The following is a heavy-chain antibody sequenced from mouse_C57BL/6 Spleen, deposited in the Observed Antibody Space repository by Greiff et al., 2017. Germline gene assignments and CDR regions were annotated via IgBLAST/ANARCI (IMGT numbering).Heavy chain of an antibody. CDR1: GFTFSDYG. Sequence: EVKLMESGGGLVKPGGSLKLSCAASGFTFSDYGMHWVRQAPEKGLEWVAHISSGSSTIYYADTVKGRFTISRDNAKNTLFLQMTSLRSEDTAMYYCARGIYGSSYWYFDVWGTGTTVTVSS. CDR2: ISSGSSTI. D-gene: IGHD1-1*01. J-gene: IGHJ1*03. CDR3: ARGIYGSSYWYFDV. V-gene: IGHV5-17*01.